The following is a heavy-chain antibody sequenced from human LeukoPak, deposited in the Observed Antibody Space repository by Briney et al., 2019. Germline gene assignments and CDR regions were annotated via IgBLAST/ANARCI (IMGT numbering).Heavy chain of an antibody. V-gene: IGHV4-34*01. J-gene: IGHJ6*03. CDR3: ARVAMPYYYYYMDV. CDR1: GFTFSDYY. D-gene: IGHD2-2*01. CDR2: INHSGST. Sequence: PGGSLRLSCAASGFTFSDYYMSWIRQPPGKGLEWIGEINHSGSTNYNPSLKSRVTISVDTSKNQFSLKLSSVTAADTAVYYCARVAMPYYYYYMDVWGKGTTVTVSS.